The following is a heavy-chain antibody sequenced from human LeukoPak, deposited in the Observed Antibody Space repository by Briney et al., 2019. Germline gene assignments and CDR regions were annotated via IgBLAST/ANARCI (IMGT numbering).Heavy chain of an antibody. D-gene: IGHD5-18*01. Sequence: QPGGSLRLSCAASGFTFSSYGMHWVRQAPGKGLEWGAIMWYDGSNKYYTDSVKGRFTISRDNSKNTLYLQMNSLRVEDTAVYYCAREDTALVIAYWGQGTLVTVSS. V-gene: IGHV3-33*01. CDR3: AREDTALVIAY. CDR2: MWYDGSNK. CDR1: GFTFSSYG. J-gene: IGHJ4*02.